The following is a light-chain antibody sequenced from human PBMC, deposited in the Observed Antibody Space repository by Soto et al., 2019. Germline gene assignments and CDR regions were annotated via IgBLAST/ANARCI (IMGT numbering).Light chain of an antibody. CDR2: GAF. CDR1: QSVSSN. J-gene: IGKJ1*01. V-gene: IGKV3-15*01. Sequence: ETVFTQSPATLSLSPGARAPLSCRASQSVSSNLAWYQHKPGQTPRLLIYGAFTRATGIPARFSGSGSGTEFTLTISSLQSEDFAVYFCQQYNNWPQTFGQGTKVDIK. CDR3: QQYNNWPQT.